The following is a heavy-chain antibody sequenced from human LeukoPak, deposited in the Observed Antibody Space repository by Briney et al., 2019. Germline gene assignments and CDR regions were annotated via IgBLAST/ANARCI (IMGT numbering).Heavy chain of an antibody. D-gene: IGHD6-25*01. V-gene: IGHV3-64*01. CDR2: INYNGGNT. Sequence: GGSLRLSCAASGFTFSTYAMHWGRQAPGKGLEYVSAINYNGGNTFYANSVKGRFTISRDNSKNTLYLQMGSLRPEDMAVYYCARFTGSGCDYWGQGTLVTVSS. J-gene: IGHJ4*02. CDR3: ARFTGSGCDY. CDR1: GFTFSTYA.